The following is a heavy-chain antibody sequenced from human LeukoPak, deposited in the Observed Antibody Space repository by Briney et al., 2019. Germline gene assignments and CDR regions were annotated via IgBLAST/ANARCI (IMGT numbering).Heavy chain of an antibody. Sequence: SVKVSCKASGGTFSSYAISWVRQAPGQGLEWMGGIIPIFGTANYAQKFQGRVTITADESTSTAYMELSSLRSEDTAVYYCATSSGSYYDNWFDPWGQGTLVTVSS. CDR2: IIPIFGTA. J-gene: IGHJ5*02. CDR3: ATSSGSYYDNWFDP. V-gene: IGHV1-69*13. D-gene: IGHD3-10*01. CDR1: GGTFSSYA.